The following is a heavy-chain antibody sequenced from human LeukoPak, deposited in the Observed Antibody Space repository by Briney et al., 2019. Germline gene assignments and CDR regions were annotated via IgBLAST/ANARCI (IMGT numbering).Heavy chain of an antibody. V-gene: IGHV3-21*01. CDR3: ARDRGPKEWLLTSYYYYYMDV. J-gene: IGHJ6*03. CDR1: VLTSTSDS. D-gene: IGHD3-3*01. CDR2: ISITISYI. Sequence: GGSPSPSCAVSVLTSTSDSINSGPEAPGKGGWWGSSISITISYIYDANSVKGRCTISRDNAKNSLYLQMNSLRAEDTAVYYCARDRGPKEWLLTSYYYYYMDVWGKGTTVTVSS.